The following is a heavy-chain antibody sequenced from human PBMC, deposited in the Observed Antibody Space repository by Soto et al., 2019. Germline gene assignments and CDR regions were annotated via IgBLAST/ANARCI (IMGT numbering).Heavy chain of an antibody. CDR2: IYYSGST. CDR3: ARYNIGYCSSTSCHPAFDI. J-gene: IGHJ3*02. D-gene: IGHD2-2*01. V-gene: IGHV4-39*01. CDR1: GGSISSSSYY. Sequence: QLQLQESGPGLVKPSETLSLTCTVSGGSISSSSYYWGWIRQPPGKGLEWIGSIYYSGSTYYNPSLKSRVTISADTSKDPFSLKLSSVTAADAAVYYCARYNIGYCSSTSCHPAFDIWGQGTMVTVSS.